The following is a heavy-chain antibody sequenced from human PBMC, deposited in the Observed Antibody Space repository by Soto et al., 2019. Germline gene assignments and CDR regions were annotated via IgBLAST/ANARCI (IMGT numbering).Heavy chain of an antibody. D-gene: IGHD3-22*01. CDR3: ARENDSSGYYDY. CDR2: IYYSGST. J-gene: IGHJ4*02. Sequence: LSLTCAVSGYSISSSNWWGWIRQPPGKGLEWIGYIYYSGSTYYNPSLKSRVTISVDTSKNQFSLKLSSVTAADTAVYYCARENDSSGYYDYWGQGTLVTVSS. CDR1: GYSISSSNW. V-gene: IGHV4-28*03.